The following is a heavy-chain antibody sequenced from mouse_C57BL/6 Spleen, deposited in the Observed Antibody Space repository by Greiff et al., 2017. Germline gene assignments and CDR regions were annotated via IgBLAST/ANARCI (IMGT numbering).Heavy chain of an antibody. CDR1: GFTFSSYA. CDR3: ARTLIRFWYFDV. CDR2: ISDGGSYT. Sequence: EVHLVESGGGLVKPGGSQKLSCAASGFTFSSYAMSWVRQTPEKRLEWVATISDGGSYTYYPDNVKGRFTISRDNAKNNLYLQMSHLKSEDTAMYYCARTLIRFWYFDVWGTGTTVTVSS. D-gene: IGHD1-1*01. V-gene: IGHV5-4*01. J-gene: IGHJ1*03.